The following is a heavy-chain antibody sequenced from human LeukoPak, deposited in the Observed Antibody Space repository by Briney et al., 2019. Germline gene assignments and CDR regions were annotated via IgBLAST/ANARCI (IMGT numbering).Heavy chain of an antibody. CDR1: GFTVSSNY. CDR3: AKDFDGIVATTDAFFDY. CDR2: IYSGGST. Sequence: GGSLRLSCAASGFTVSSNYMSWVRQAPGKGLEWVSVIYSGGSTYYADPVKGRFTISRDNSKNTLYLQMNSLRAEDTAVYYCAKDFDGIVATTDAFFDYWGQGTLVTVSS. V-gene: IGHV3-66*01. J-gene: IGHJ4*02. D-gene: IGHD5-12*01.